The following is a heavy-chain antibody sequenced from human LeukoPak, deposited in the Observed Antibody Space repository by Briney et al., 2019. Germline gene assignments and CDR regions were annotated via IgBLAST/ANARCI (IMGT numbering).Heavy chain of an antibody. V-gene: IGHV4-4*07. CDR3: ARDLGSVTGTTNWFDP. Sequence: SETLSLTCTVSGGSISSYYWSWLRQPAGKGLEWIGRIYTSGRTIYNPSLKSRVTMSIDTSKNQFSLKLNSVTAADTAVYYCARDLGSVTGTTNWFDPWGQGTLVTVSS. D-gene: IGHD1-7*01. CDR1: GGSISSYY. J-gene: IGHJ5*02. CDR2: IYTSGRT.